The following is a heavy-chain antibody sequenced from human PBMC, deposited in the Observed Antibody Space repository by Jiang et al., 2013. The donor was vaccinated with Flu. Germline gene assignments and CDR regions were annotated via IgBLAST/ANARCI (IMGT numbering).Heavy chain of an antibody. J-gene: IGHJ6*04. D-gene: IGHD5-12*01. CDR2: IYYSGST. V-gene: IGHV4-59*01. CDR3: AREQRGGLRKGAWSPMDV. CDR1: GGSISSYY. Sequence: GPGLVKPSETLSLTCTVSGGSISSYYWSWIRQPPGKGLEWIGYIYYSGSTNYNPSLKSRVTISVDTSKNQFSLKLSSVTAADTAVYYCAREQRGGLRKGAWSPMDVWGKGDHGHRLL.